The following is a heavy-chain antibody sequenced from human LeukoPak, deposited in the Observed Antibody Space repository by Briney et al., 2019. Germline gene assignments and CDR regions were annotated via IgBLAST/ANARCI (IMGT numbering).Heavy chain of an antibody. CDR2: IYRSRDT. Sequence: SETLSLTCSVSGGSITSTTYYWGWIRQPPGKGLEWIGSIYRSRDTYYNPSLKSRVTMSVDASKNQFSLSLSSLTASDMAVYYCAGPNTNSRFAYWGQGVLVTVSS. CDR3: AGPNTNSRFAY. D-gene: IGHD1-1*01. J-gene: IGHJ4*02. V-gene: IGHV4-39*01. CDR1: GGSITSTTYY.